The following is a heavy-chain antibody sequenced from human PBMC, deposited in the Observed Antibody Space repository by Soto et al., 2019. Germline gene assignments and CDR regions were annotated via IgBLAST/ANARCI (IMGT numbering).Heavy chain of an antibody. Sequence: SETLSLTCAVYGGSFSGYYWSWIRQPPGKGLEWIGEINHSGSTNYNPSLKSRVTISVDTSKNQLSLKLSSVTAADTAVYYCARQSCSSTSCYSWVSWFDPWGQGALVTVSS. CDR2: INHSGST. CDR1: GGSFSGYY. CDR3: ARQSCSSTSCYSWVSWFDP. J-gene: IGHJ5*02. V-gene: IGHV4-34*01. D-gene: IGHD2-2*01.